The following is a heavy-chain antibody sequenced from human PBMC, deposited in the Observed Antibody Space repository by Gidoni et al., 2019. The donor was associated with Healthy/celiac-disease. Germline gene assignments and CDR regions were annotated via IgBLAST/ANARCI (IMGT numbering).Heavy chain of an antibody. V-gene: IGHV3-11*01. CDR3: ARDKGIAAAGTLFQDYYGMDV. Sequence: QVQLVESGGGLVKPGGSLRLSCAASGFTFSDYYMSWIRQAPGKGLEWVSYISSRGSTIYYADSVKGRFTISRDNAKNSLYLQMNSLRAEDTAVYYCARDKGIAAAGTLFQDYYGMDVWGQGTTVTVSS. CDR2: ISSRGSTI. CDR1: GFTFSDYY. J-gene: IGHJ6*02. D-gene: IGHD6-13*01.